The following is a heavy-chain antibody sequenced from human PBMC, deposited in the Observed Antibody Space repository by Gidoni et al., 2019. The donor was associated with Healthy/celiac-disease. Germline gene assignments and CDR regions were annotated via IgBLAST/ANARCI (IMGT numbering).Heavy chain of an antibody. CDR1: GFTFSSYA. CDR2: ISYDGSNK. CDR3: ARDGYGGNRNYYYGMDV. J-gene: IGHJ6*02. Sequence: QVQLVESGGGVVQPGRSLRLSCAASGFTFSSYAMHWVRQAPGKGLEWVAVISYDGSNKYYADSVKGRFTISRDNSKNTLYLQMNSLRAEDTAVYYCARDGYGGNRNYYYGMDVWGQGTTVTVSS. V-gene: IGHV3-30*01. D-gene: IGHD2-15*01.